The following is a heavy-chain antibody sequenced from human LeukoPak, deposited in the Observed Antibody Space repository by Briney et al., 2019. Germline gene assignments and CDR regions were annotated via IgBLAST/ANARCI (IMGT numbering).Heavy chain of an antibody. Sequence: SVKVSCKASGGTSNSHAISWVRQAPGQGLEWMGRIIPNLGTTNRAQNFQDRVTLTADKSTNTAYMELTSLTSDDTDVYYCATTNDGAGYQWGDFFDFWGQGTLVTVSS. V-gene: IGHV1-69*04. J-gene: IGHJ4*02. D-gene: IGHD3-9*01. CDR1: GGTSNSHA. CDR3: ATTNDGAGYQWGDFFDF. CDR2: IIPNLGTT.